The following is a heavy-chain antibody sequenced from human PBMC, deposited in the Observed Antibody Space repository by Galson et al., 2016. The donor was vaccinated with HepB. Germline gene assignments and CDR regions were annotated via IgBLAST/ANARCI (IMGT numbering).Heavy chain of an antibody. V-gene: IGHV3-7*01. Sequence: SLRLSCAASGFTFTDYWMSWVRQAPGKGLEWVANIKEDGSEITYVDSVRGRFTISRDNAKNSLFLQMNRLRVEDTAVYYCARARQRHYYFYGMDVWGHGTTVTVSS. J-gene: IGHJ6*02. CDR2: IKEDGSEI. CDR3: ARARQRHYYFYGMDV. CDR1: GFTFTDYW. D-gene: IGHD6-6*01.